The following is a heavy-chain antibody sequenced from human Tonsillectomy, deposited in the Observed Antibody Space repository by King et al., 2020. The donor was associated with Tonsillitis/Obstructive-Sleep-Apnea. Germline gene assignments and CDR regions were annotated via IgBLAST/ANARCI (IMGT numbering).Heavy chain of an antibody. CDR3: ARAEVVVVAATLFDY. D-gene: IGHD2-15*01. Sequence: QLQESGPRLVKPSQTLSLTCTVSGGSISSGGYYWSWIRQHPGKGLEWIGYIYYSGSTYYNPSLKSRVTISVDTSKNQFSLKLSSVTAADTAVYYCARAEVVVVAATLFDYWGQGTLVTVSS. V-gene: IGHV4-31*03. CDR1: GGSISSGGYY. J-gene: IGHJ4*02. CDR2: IYYSGST.